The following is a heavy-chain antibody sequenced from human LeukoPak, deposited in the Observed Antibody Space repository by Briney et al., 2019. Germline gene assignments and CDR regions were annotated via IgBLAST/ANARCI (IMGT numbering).Heavy chain of an antibody. CDR2: INHSGST. D-gene: IGHD2-2*02. V-gene: IGHV4-34*01. Sequence: TETLSLTCAVYGGSFSGYYWGWIRQPPGKGLEWIGEINHSGSTNYNPSLKSRVTISVDTSKNQFSLKLSSVTAADTAVYYCATLSRYCSSTSCYTDFDYWGQGTLVTVSS. CDR3: ATLSRYCSSTSCYTDFDY. CDR1: GGSFSGYY. J-gene: IGHJ4*02.